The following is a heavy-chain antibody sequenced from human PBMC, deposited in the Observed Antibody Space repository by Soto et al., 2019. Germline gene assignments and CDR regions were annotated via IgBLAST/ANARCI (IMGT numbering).Heavy chain of an antibody. CDR1: GYTFTDYS. V-gene: IGHV1-2*02. Sequence: QVQLVQAVAEVKKPGASVKVSCKASGYTFTDYSIHWVRQAPGQGLEWMGWINPNSGGTNYAQKFQGRVTMNRDTPISTAYMELSRLRSDDTAVDYCARSPPGDSKTNWFDPWGQGTLVTVSS. J-gene: IGHJ5*02. CDR3: ARSPPGDSKTNWFDP. D-gene: IGHD4-4*01. CDR2: INPNSGGT.